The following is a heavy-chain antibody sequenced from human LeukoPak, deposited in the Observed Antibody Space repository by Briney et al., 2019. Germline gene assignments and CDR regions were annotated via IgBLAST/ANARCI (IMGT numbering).Heavy chain of an antibody. Sequence: ASVKASCKASGYSFTNFDINWVRQATGQGLEWMGWMNPNSGNKGYAQMFQGRVTMTMNTSITTAYMELSSLRSEDTAVYYCARGPQWRGDYYYMDVWGRGTTVTVSS. D-gene: IGHD6-19*01. CDR1: GYSFTNFD. CDR2: MNPNSGNK. CDR3: ARGPQWRGDYYYMDV. V-gene: IGHV1-8*01. J-gene: IGHJ6*03.